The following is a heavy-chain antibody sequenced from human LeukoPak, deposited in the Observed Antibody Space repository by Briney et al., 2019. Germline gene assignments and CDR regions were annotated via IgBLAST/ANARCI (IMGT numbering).Heavy chain of an antibody. CDR2: IIPMFGSA. V-gene: IGHV1-69*05. Sequence: SVKVSCKASGGTFSSYTITWVRQAPGQGLEWMGGIIPMFGSANYAQKLQGRVTMTTDTSTSTAYMELRSLRSDDTAVYYCARGEDWFDPWGQGTLVTVSS. J-gene: IGHJ5*02. CDR1: GGTFSSYT. CDR3: ARGEDWFDP.